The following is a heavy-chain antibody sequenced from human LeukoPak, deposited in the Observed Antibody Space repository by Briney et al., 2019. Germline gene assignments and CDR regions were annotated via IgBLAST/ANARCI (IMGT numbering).Heavy chain of an antibody. J-gene: IGHJ6*02. D-gene: IGHD3-3*01. Sequence: ASVKVSCKVSGYTLTELSMHWVRQAPGKGPEWMGGFDPEDGETIYAQKFQGRVTMTEDTSTDTAYMELSSLRSEDTAVYYCARVFGVVTPYYYGMDVWGQGTTVTVSS. V-gene: IGHV1-24*01. CDR1: GYTLTELS. CDR2: FDPEDGET. CDR3: ARVFGVVTPYYYGMDV.